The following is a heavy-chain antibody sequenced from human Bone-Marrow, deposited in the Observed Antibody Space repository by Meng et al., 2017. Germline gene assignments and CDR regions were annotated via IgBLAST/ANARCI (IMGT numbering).Heavy chain of an antibody. D-gene: IGHD3-10*01. CDR3: AREQIWFGELTMFSYFDY. CDR1: GFTFRNYG. CDR2: IWYDGSNK. J-gene: IGHJ4*02. V-gene: IGHV3-33*01. Sequence: GESLKISCAASGFTFRNYGMHWVRRAPGKGLEWVALIWYDGSNKYYADSVKGRFTISRDNSESTMYLQMNSLRGEDTAVYYCAREQIWFGELTMFSYFDYWGQGTLVTVSS.